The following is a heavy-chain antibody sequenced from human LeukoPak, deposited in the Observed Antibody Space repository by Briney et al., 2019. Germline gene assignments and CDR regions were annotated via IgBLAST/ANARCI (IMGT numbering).Heavy chain of an antibody. CDR3: ARLFCSSSGGYCYSGDI. Sequence: SETLSLTCTVSGGSISSHNYYWGWIRQPPGKGLEWIGSMFYRGSTYYNLSLKSRVTISVDTSKNQFSLKLSSVTAADTAVYYCARLFCSSSGGYCYSGDIWGQGTMVTVST. CDR2: MFYRGST. CDR1: GGSISSHNYY. D-gene: IGHD2-15*01. J-gene: IGHJ3*02. V-gene: IGHV4-39*01.